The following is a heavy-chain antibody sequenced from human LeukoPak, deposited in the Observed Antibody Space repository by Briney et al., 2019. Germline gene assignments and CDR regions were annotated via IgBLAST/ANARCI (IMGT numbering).Heavy chain of an antibody. CDR3: ARDLWRRGSGSFDY. CDR1: GFTFSIYG. V-gene: IGHV3-33*01. J-gene: IGHJ4*02. Sequence: PGRSLRLSCAASGFTFSIYGMHWVRQAPGKGLEWVAVIWYDGSNKYYADSVKGRFTISRDNSKNTLYLQMNSLRAEDTAVYYCARDLWRRGSGSFDYWGQGTLVTVSS. D-gene: IGHD3-10*01. CDR2: IWYDGSNK.